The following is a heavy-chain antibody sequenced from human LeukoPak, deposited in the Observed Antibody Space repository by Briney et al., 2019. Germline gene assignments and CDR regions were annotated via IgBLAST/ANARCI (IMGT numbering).Heavy chain of an antibody. J-gene: IGHJ6*03. CDR3: ARVFGEYDFWSNDYYYYYMDV. CDR1: GYTFTGYY. Sequence: GASVKVSCKASGYTFTGYYMHWVRQAPGQGLEWMGWINPNTGGTNYAQKFQGRVTITRNTSISTAYMELSSLRSEDTAVYYCARVFGEYDFWSNDYYYYYMDVWGKGTTVTVSS. V-gene: IGHV1-2*02. CDR2: INPNTGGT. D-gene: IGHD3-3*01.